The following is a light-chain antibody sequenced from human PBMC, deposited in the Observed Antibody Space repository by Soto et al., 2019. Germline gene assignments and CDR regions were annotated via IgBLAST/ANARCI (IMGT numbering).Light chain of an antibody. CDR1: QGIRDA. CDR2: SAS. Sequence: DIQMTQSPSSLSASVGDRVTITCRASQGIRDALGWYQQKPGKVPKRLIYSASSLQSGVPSRFSGSGSETEFTLTINGLQPDDFATYYCQQSYNTPWTFGQGTKVEIK. J-gene: IGKJ1*01. V-gene: IGKV1-17*01. CDR3: QQSYNTPWT.